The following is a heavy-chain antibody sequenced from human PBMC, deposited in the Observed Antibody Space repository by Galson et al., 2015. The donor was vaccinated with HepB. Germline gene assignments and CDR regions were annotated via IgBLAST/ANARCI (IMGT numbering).Heavy chain of an antibody. CDR1: GYTLTELS. CDR2: FDPEDGET. J-gene: IGHJ4*02. CDR3: ATAAVTTSWISFDY. V-gene: IGHV1-24*01. D-gene: IGHD4-17*01. Sequence: SVKVSCKVPGYTLTELSMHWVRQAPGKGLEWMGGFDPEDGETIYAQKFQGRVTMTEDTSTDTAYMELSSLRSEDTAVYYCATAAVTTSWISFDYWGQGTLVTVSS.